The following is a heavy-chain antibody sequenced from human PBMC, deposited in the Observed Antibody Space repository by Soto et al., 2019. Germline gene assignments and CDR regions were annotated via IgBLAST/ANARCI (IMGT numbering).Heavy chain of an antibody. CDR1: GFTFSSYS. V-gene: IGHV3-21*03. Sequence: GGLLRLSCAASGFTFSSYSMNWVRQAPGKGLEWVSSISSSSSYIYYADSVKGRFTISRDNAKNSLYLQMNSLKTEDTAVYYCTLVHDYGAQDVWGQGTTVTVSS. CDR2: ISSSSSYI. J-gene: IGHJ6*02. D-gene: IGHD4-17*01. CDR3: TLVHDYGAQDV.